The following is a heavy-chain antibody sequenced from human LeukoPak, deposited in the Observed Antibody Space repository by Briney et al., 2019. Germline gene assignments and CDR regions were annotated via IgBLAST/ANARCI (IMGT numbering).Heavy chain of an antibody. CDR3: ARLGSSDI. Sequence: ASVKVSCKASGYIFTAYYMHWVRQAPGQGLEWMGWINPNSGDTKYAPKFQGRVTMTRDTSIRTAYMDLSSLRSDDTAVYYCARLGSSDIWGQGTMVTVSS. CDR1: GYIFTAYY. CDR2: INPNSGDT. J-gene: IGHJ3*02. V-gene: IGHV1-2*02. D-gene: IGHD3-16*01.